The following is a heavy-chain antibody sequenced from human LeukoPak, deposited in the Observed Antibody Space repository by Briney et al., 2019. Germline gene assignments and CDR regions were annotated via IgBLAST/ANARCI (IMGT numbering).Heavy chain of an antibody. CDR1: GFTFSSYW. J-gene: IGHJ4*02. D-gene: IGHD1-26*01. CDR2: INSDGSST. V-gene: IGHV3-74*01. Sequence: GGSLRLSCAASGFTFSSYWMHWVRQAPGKGLVWVSRINSDGSSTSYADSVKGRFTISRDNAKNTLYLQMNSLRAEDTAVYYCAREYSGSHPELFDYWGQGTLATVSS. CDR3: AREYSGSHPELFDY.